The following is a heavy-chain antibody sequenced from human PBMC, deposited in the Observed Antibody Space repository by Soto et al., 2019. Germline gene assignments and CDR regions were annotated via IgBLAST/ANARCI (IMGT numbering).Heavy chain of an antibody. J-gene: IGHJ4*02. CDR2: TSYRSKWYN. V-gene: IGHV6-1*01. D-gene: IGHD6-13*01. CDR3: AKDQGSSWYEIDY. Sequence: SQTLSLTCDISGDSVSSNSAAWNWIRQSPSRGLEWLGRTSYRSKWYNDYAVSVKSRITINPDTSKNQFSLQLNSVTPEDTAVYYCAKDQGSSWYEIDYWGQGTLVTVSS. CDR1: GDSVSSNSAA.